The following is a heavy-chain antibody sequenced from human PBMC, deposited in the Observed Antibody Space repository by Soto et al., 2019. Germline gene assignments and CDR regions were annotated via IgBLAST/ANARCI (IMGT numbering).Heavy chain of an antibody. Sequence: EVQLVESGGGLVQPGGSLRLSCEASGFTFSEYWMHGVRQVPGKGLVWVSRLKSDGTYTDYADSVRGRFTISRDSAKNTVFLQMNNLRVEDTAIYYCEISNWPVGNYWVQGILVTVSS. CDR2: LKSDGTYT. V-gene: IGHV3-74*01. J-gene: IGHJ4*02. D-gene: IGHD1-20*01. CDR3: EISNWPVGNY. CDR1: GFTFSEYW.